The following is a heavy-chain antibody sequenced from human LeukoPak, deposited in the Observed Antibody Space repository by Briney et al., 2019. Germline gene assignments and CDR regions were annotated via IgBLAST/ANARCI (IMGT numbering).Heavy chain of an antibody. V-gene: IGHV5-51*01. Sequence: GESLKISCEGSGYSFTSYWIGWVRQMPGKGLEWMGIIYPGDSDTRYSPSFQGQVTISADKSISTAYLQWSSLKASDTAMYYCARQVVVAAIWAGGQYYFDYWGQGTLVTVSS. CDR2: IYPGDSDT. J-gene: IGHJ4*02. CDR1: GYSFTSYW. D-gene: IGHD2-15*01. CDR3: ARQVVVAAIWAGGQYYFDY.